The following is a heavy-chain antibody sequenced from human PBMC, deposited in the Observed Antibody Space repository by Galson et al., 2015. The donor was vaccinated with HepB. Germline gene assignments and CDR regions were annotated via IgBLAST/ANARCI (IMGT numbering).Heavy chain of an antibody. Sequence: SLRLSCAASGFTFSSYWMSWARQAPGKGLEWVANIKQDGSEKYYVDSVKGRFTISRDNAKDSLYLQMNSLRAEDTAVYYCARDRAVRGAFPTYYYYYGMDVWGQGTTVTVSS. J-gene: IGHJ6*02. D-gene: IGHD3-10*01. CDR3: ARDRAVRGAFPTYYYYYGMDV. CDR1: GFTFSSYW. V-gene: IGHV3-7*03. CDR2: IKQDGSEK.